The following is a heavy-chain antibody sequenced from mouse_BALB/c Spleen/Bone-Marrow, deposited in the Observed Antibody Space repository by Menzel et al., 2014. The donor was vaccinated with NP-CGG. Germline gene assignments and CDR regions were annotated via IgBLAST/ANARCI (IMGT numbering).Heavy chain of an antibody. CDR3: ARGDRYDVRFDY. V-gene: IGHV1-9*01. D-gene: IGHD2-14*01. J-gene: IGHJ2*01. CDR1: GYTFSSFW. CDR2: ILPGSDST. Sequence: QVQLQQSGAELMKPGASVKISCKATGYTFSSFWIEWVKQRPGHGLEWNGEILPGSDSTNYNEKFKGKATFTADTSSNTAYMQLSNLTSEDSAVYYCARGDRYDVRFDYWGQGTTLTVSS.